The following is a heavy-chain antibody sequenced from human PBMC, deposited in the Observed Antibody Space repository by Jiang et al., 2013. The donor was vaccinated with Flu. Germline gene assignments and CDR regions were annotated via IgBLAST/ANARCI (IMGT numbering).Heavy chain of an antibody. J-gene: IGHJ3*01. V-gene: IGHV2-5*02. D-gene: IGHD3-10*01. CDR1: GFSLSTSGVG. Sequence: KPTQTLTLTCTFSGFSLSTSGVGVGWIRQPPGKALEWLALIYWDDDKRYSPSLKTRLTITKDTSKKQVVLTLTNMDPVDTATYYCARKGLWFGELPNAFDVWGQGTMVTVSS. CDR3: ARKGLWFGELPNAFDV. CDR2: IYWDDDK.